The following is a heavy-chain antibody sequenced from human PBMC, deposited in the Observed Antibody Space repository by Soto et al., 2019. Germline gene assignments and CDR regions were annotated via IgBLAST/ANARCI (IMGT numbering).Heavy chain of an antibody. CDR1: GYTFTTSD. CDR2: MKPNSGNT. V-gene: IGHV1-8*01. D-gene: IGHD1-1*01. J-gene: IGHJ4*02. Sequence: QVQLVQSGAEVKKPGASVKVSCKASGYTFTTSDIKWVRQATGQGIEWLGWMKPNSGNTGYAQKLQGRVTMTRNTPRSTAYMELISLRSEDTAVYYCARRLCYNRFDYWGQGTLVTVSS. CDR3: ARRLCYNRFDY.